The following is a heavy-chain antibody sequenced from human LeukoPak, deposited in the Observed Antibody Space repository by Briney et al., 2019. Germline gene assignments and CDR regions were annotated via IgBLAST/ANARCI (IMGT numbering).Heavy chain of an antibody. J-gene: IGHJ6*03. CDR1: GFTLSSYA. D-gene: IGHD2-15*01. Sequence: GGTLRLSCAASGFTLSSYAMHWVRQAPGKGLEWVAVISYDGSNKYYADSVKGRFTISRDNSKNTLYLQMNSLRAEDTAVYYCARGRVNYCSGGSCYYYYYYYMDVWGKGTTVTVSS. CDR3: ARGRVNYCSGGSCYYYYYYYMDV. CDR2: ISYDGSNK. V-gene: IGHV3-30*04.